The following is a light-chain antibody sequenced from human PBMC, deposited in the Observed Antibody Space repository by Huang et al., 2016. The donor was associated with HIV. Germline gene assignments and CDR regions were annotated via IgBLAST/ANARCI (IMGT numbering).Light chain of an antibody. CDR1: QSVNGD. J-gene: IGKJ1*01. V-gene: IGKV3-15*01. CDR2: GAS. Sequence: EIVMTQSPASLPVSPGERATLSCRARQSVNGDRAWYQKKPGQAPRLLMYGASTRATGVPPRFSGSGSGTNFTLTISSLQSEDFAFYYCHQYHDWPRTFGQGTKVEVK. CDR3: HQYHDWPRT.